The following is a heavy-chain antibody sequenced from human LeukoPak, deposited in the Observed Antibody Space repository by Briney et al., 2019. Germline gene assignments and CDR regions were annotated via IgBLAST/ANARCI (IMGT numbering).Heavy chain of an antibody. CDR1: GFTFSSYA. D-gene: IGHD4-17*01. V-gene: IGHV3-23*01. CDR3: AKGTTVTTPRAFDI. Sequence: PGGSLRLSCAASGFTFSSYAVTWVRQAPGKGLEWVSSISGSGGSTYYADSVKGRFTISRDNSKNTLYLQMNSLRAEDTAAYYCAKGTTVTTPRAFDIWGQGTMVTVSS. CDR2: ISGSGGST. J-gene: IGHJ3*02.